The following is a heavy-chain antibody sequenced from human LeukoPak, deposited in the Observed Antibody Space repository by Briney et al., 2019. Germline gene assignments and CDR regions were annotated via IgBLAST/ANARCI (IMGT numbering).Heavy chain of an antibody. V-gene: IGHV3-64D*09. J-gene: IGHJ4*02. D-gene: IGHD3-16*01. CDR3: VKDGYDYVWGSFSYFDY. CDR1: GFTFNTYA. CDR2: ISGNGGST. Sequence: GGSLRLSCSASGFTFNTYAMHWVRQAPGRGLEYVSGISGNGGSTYYADLVKGRFTISRDNSKNTLYLQMSSLRPEDTAVYYCVKDGYDYVWGSFSYFDYWGQGTLVTVSS.